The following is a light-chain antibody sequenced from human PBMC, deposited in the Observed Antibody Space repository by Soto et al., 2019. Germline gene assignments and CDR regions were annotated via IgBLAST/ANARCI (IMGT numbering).Light chain of an antibody. V-gene: IGLV2-14*01. Sequence: QSVLTQPASVSGSPGQSITISCTGTSSDVGIYNYVSWYQQHPGKAPKLMIYEVTNRPSGVSNRFSGSKSGNTASLTISGLQAEDEADYYSSSYTSSSNYVSGAGTKVTVL. J-gene: IGLJ1*01. CDR2: EVT. CDR1: SSDVGIYNY. CDR3: SSYTSSSNYV.